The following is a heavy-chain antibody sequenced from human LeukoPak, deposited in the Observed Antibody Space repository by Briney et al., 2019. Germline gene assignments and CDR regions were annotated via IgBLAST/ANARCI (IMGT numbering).Heavy chain of an antibody. CDR2: INPKSGGT. CDR1: AYIFTDSH. J-gene: IGHJ4*02. V-gene: IGHV1-2*02. D-gene: IGHD3-3*01. CDR3: ASTRGTFGVAGYCDY. Sequence: HAASVKVSCKASAYIFTDSHMHWVRQAPGQGLEWMGWINPKSGGTNYAQKFQGRVTMTRDTSISTAYMELSRLRSDDTAVYYCASTRGTFGVAGYCDYWGQGTLVTVSS.